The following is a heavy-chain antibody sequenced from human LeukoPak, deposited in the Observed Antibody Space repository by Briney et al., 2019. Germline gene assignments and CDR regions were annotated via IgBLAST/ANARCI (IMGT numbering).Heavy chain of an antibody. CDR2: IYTADVTCCADGTT. Sequence: PGGSLRLSCSASGFTVSSNYMSWVRQAPGKGLEWVSVIYTADVTCCADGTTFYADSEKGRFTISRDKSKNTIYLQMNSLRGDNTAVYYCASSFDRDSSGYDRPPGYWGQGTLVTVSS. CDR3: ASSFDRDSSGYDRPPGY. J-gene: IGHJ4*02. CDR1: GFTVSSNY. V-gene: IGHV3-53*05. D-gene: IGHD3-22*01.